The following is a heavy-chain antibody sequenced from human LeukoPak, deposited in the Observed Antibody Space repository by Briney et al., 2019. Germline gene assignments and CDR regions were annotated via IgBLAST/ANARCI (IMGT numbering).Heavy chain of an antibody. Sequence: SVKVSCKASGGTFSSYAISWVRQAPGQGLEWMGGIIPIFGTANYAQKFQGRVTITADESTSTAYMELSSLRSEDTAVYYCARAAGYSSGWYRSWFDPWGQGTLVTVSS. CDR2: IIPIFGTA. CDR1: GGTFSSYA. V-gene: IGHV1-69*13. J-gene: IGHJ5*02. CDR3: ARAAGYSSGWYRSWFDP. D-gene: IGHD6-19*01.